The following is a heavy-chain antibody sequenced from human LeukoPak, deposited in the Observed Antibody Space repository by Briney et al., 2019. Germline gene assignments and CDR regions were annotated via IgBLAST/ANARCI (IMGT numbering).Heavy chain of an antibody. CDR2: IYTSEST. V-gene: IGHV4-4*07. J-gene: IGHJ4*02. Sequence: SETLSLTCTVSGGSISSYYWSWIRQPAGKGLEWIGRIYTSESTNYNPSLKSRVTMSVDTSKNQFSLKLSSVTAADTAVYYCARDSTPYYDSSGYYYLDYWGQGTLVTVSS. CDR1: GGSISSYY. D-gene: IGHD3-22*01. CDR3: ARDSTPYYDSSGYYYLDY.